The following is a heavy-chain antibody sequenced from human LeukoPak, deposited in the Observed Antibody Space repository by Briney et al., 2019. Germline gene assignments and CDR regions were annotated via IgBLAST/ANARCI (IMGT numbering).Heavy chain of an antibody. Sequence: PGGSLRLSYAPSGFTFSSYAMSWVRQAPGKGLEWVAVISGGGSGTYYADSVRGRFTISRDNSKNTVHLQMNSLRAEDTAVYYCARDRGSGYCSSTSCYGNYYYYYGMDVWGQGTTVTVSS. V-gene: IGHV3-23*01. J-gene: IGHJ6*02. D-gene: IGHD2-2*01. CDR3: ARDRGSGYCSSTSCYGNYYYYYGMDV. CDR1: GFTFSSYA. CDR2: ISGGGSGT.